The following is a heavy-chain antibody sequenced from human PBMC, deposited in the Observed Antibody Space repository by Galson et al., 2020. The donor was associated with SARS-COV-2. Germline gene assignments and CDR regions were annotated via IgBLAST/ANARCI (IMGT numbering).Heavy chain of an antibody. CDR1: GGSISSYY. Sequence: SETLSLTCTVSGGSISSYYWSWIRQPPGKGLEWIGYIYYSGSTNYNPSLKSRVTISVDTSKNQFSLKLSSVTAADTAVYYCARGDTYSPVWSGYYKRPNWFDPWGQGTLVTVSS. J-gene: IGHJ5*02. CDR3: ARGDTYSPVWSGYYKRPNWFDP. CDR2: IYYSGST. D-gene: IGHD3-3*01. V-gene: IGHV4-59*01.